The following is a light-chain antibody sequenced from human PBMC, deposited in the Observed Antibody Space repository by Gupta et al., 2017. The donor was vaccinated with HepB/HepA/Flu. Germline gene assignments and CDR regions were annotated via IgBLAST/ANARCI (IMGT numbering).Light chain of an antibody. CDR1: EGISSW. V-gene: IGKV1-12*01. CDR2: AAS. J-gene: IGKJ5*01. CDR3: HQAYTFRLT. Sequence: IQMTHSPSSVSASVGDRITITWRASEGISSWLAWHQHKPGKAPKLLIYAASSSQSPVPLRFSGSGTGIAFTLSILSLQPEAFATYYCHQAYTFRLTFGQGTRMEIK.